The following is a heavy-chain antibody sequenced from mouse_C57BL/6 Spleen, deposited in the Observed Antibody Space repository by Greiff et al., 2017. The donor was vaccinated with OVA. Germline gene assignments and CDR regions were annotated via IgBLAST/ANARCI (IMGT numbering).Heavy chain of an antibody. Sequence: QVHVKQPGAELVMPGASVKLSCKASGYTFTSYWMHWVKQRPGQGLEWIGEIDPSDSYTNYNQKFKGKSTLTVDKSSSTAYMQLSSLTSEDSAVYYCARSVQFITTGFAYWGQGTLVTVSA. CDR3: ARSVQFITTGFAY. CDR2: IDPSDSYT. V-gene: IGHV1-69*01. D-gene: IGHD1-1*01. CDR1: GYTFTSYW. J-gene: IGHJ3*01.